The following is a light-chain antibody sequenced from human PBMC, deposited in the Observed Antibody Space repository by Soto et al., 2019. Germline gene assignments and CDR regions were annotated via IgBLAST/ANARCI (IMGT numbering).Light chain of an antibody. CDR3: AAWDDSLKGVV. CDR2: SSD. V-gene: IGLV1-44*01. Sequence: QSVLTQPPSASGTPGQRVTISCSGSTSNIASNTVSWYQQVPGTAPKLLIYSSDQRPSGVPDRLSGSKSGTSASLAISGLQSEDEADYYCAAWDDSLKGVVFGGGTKLTVL. CDR1: TSNIASNT. J-gene: IGLJ2*01.